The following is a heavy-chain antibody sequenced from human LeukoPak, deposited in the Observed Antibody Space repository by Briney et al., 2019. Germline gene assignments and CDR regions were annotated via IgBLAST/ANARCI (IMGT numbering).Heavy chain of an antibody. D-gene: IGHD3-22*01. CDR2: ISYDGSNK. J-gene: IGHJ4*02. CDR3: ARDRMDYYDSSGYSDY. V-gene: IGHV3-30*04. Sequence: GGSLRLSCAASGFTFSSYAMHWVRQAPGKGLEWVAVISYDGSNKYYADSVKGRFTISRDNSKNTLYLQMNSLRAEDTAVYYCARDRMDYYDSSGYSDYWGQGTLVTVSS. CDR1: GFTFSSYA.